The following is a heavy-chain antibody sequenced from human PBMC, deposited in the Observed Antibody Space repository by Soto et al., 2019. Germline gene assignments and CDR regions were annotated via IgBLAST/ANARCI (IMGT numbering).Heavy chain of an antibody. Sequence: EVQLLEYGGGLVQPGGSLRLSCSASGLTFSSYAMSWVRQAPGKGLEWVSAISGSGGSTYYADSLKGRFTISRDNSKNTLYLQMTSLRAEDMAVYYCAKDFESRTDYYGDYHDSAFAIWGEGTMVTVAA. CDR3: AKDFESRTDYYGDYHDSAFAI. J-gene: IGHJ3*02. CDR2: ISGSGGST. D-gene: IGHD4-17*01. V-gene: IGHV3-23*01. CDR1: GLTFSSYA.